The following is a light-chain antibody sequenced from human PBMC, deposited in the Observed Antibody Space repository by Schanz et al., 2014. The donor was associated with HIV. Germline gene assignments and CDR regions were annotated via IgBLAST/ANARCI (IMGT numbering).Light chain of an antibody. CDR2: DVS. CDR3: SSYTSSSTLV. Sequence: QSALTQPPSASGSPGQSITISCTGTSSDVGGYNYVSWYQQHPGKAPKLMIYDVSNRPSGVSNRFSGSKSGNTASLTISGIQAEDEADYYFSSYTSSSTLVFGGGTKLTVL. V-gene: IGLV2-14*01. CDR1: SSDVGGYNY. J-gene: IGLJ3*02.